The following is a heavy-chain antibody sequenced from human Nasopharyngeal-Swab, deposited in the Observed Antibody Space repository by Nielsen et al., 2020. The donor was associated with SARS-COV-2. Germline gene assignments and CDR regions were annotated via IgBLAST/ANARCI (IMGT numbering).Heavy chain of an antibody. CDR2: ISASGRET. D-gene: IGHD2-15*01. J-gene: IGHJ4*02. Sequence: GESLKISCAASGFSFSNYAVSWVRQAPGKGLEWVSTISASGRETFYGDAVKGRFTISRDNSKNKLYLQMHSLRAEDTAVYYCAKDRYCSGGACYFNGFDYWGQGTLVTVSS. CDR3: AKDRYCSGGACYFNGFDY. V-gene: IGHV3-23*01. CDR1: GFSFSNYA.